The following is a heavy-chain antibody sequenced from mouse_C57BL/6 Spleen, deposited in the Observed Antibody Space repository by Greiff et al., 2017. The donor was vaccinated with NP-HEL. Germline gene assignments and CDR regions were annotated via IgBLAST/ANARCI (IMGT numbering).Heavy chain of an antibody. D-gene: IGHD2-5*01. CDR2: IDPSDSYT. CDR1: GYTFTSYW. CDR3: ARKGYYYSNYDFEY. V-gene: IGHV1-69*01. J-gene: IGHJ2*03. Sequence: QVQLQQPGAELVMPGASVMLSCKASGYTFTSYWMHWVKQRPGQGLEWIGEIDPSDSYTNYNQKFKGKSTLTVDKSASTAYMQLSSLTSEDSAVYYCARKGYYYSNYDFEYWGQGTSLTVSS.